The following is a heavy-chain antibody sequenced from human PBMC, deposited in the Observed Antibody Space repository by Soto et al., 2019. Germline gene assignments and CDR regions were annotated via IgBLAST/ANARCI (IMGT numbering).Heavy chain of an antibody. CDR3: AKLGGGYIFGPYLDF. V-gene: IGHV1-3*04. Sequence: QVQIVQYGAEVKKPGDSMKVSCKTSGYTFTLYTIHWVCQAPGQRLEWMGWINTGNGNTKFSQRFQGRVTMSSDTSASTAYMELSSLTSEDTAVYYCAKLGGGYIFGPYLDFWGQGTLVTVSS. J-gene: IGHJ4*02. CDR2: INTGNGNT. D-gene: IGHD5-18*01. CDR1: GYTFTLYT.